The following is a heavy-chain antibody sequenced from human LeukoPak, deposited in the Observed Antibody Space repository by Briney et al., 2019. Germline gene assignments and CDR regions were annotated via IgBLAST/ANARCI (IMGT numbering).Heavy chain of an antibody. D-gene: IGHD1-1*01. CDR2: MNPNSGNT. Sequence: VASVKVSCKPSGYTFTSYDINWVRQATGQGLEWMGWMNPNSGNTGYAQKFQGRVTITRNTSISTAYMELSSLRSEDTAVYYCARGRERDWFDPWGQGTLVTVSS. CDR1: GYTFTSYD. V-gene: IGHV1-8*03. CDR3: ARGRERDWFDP. J-gene: IGHJ5*02.